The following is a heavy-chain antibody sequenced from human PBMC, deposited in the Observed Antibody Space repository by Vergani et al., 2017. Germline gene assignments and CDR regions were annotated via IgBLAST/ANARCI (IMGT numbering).Heavy chain of an antibody. V-gene: IGHV4-59*12. CDR3: ARDRDCSSTSCYYFDY. D-gene: IGHD2-2*01. Sequence: QVQLQESGPGLVKPSETLSLTCTVSGGSLSSYYWSWIRQPPGKGLEWIGYIYYSGSTNYNPSLKSRVTISVDTSKNQLSLKLSSVTAADTAVYYCARDRDCSSTSCYYFDYWGQGTLVTVSS. J-gene: IGHJ4*02. CDR2: IYYSGST. CDR1: GGSLSSYY.